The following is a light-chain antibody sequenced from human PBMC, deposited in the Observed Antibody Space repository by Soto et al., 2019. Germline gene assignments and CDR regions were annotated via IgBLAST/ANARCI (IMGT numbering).Light chain of an antibody. CDR1: QNVKTR. CDR3: QQYDEWPLT. Sequence: EKVMTQSPATLSVSPGERATLSCRASQNVKTRLAWYQQKPGQAPRLLIYDAFTRATGIPARFSGSASGTEFTLTINSLQSEDFAVYYCQQYDEWPLTFGGGTKVDIK. V-gene: IGKV3-15*01. J-gene: IGKJ4*01. CDR2: DAF.